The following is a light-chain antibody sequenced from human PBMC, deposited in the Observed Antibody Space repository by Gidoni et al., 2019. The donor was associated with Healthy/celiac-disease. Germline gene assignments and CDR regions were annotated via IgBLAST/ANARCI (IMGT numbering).Light chain of an antibody. J-gene: IGLJ1*01. V-gene: IGLV1-44*01. CDR1: SSNIGSNT. CDR2: GNN. CDR3: AAWDDSLNGYV. Sequence: QSVLTQPPSASGTPGQRVTISCSGSSSNIGSNTVNCYQQLPGTAPKLRIYGNNQRPSGVPARFSGSRSGTSASLAISGLLSEDEADYYCAAWDDSLNGYVFGTGTKVTVL.